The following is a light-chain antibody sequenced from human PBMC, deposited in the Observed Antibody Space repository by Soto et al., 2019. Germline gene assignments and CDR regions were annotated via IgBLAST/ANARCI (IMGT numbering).Light chain of an antibody. V-gene: IGLV2-8*01. CDR3: SSYAGSNNYV. CDR2: EVN. Sequence: QSVLTQPPSASGSLGQSVTISCTGTSSDVGNYDTVSWYQHHPGKAPQAVIYEVNKRPSGVPDRFSGSKSGNTASLTVSGLQAEDEADYYCSSYAGSNNYVFGTGTKLTVL. J-gene: IGLJ1*01. CDR1: SSDVGNYDT.